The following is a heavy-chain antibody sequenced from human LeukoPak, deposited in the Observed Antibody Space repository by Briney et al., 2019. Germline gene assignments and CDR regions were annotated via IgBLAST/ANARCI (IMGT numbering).Heavy chain of an antibody. Sequence: SQTLSLTCTVSGGSISSDGYYWSWSRQPAGKGLEWIGRIYTSGSTNYNPSLKSRVTISVDTAKNQFSLKLSSVTAADTAVYYCAEVERRNYWGQGTLVTVSS. J-gene: IGHJ4*02. CDR1: GGSISSDGYY. V-gene: IGHV4-61*02. CDR3: AEVERRNY. D-gene: IGHD1-1*01. CDR2: IYTSGST.